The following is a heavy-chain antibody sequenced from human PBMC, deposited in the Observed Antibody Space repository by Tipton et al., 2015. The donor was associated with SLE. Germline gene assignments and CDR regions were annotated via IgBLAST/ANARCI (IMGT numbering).Heavy chain of an antibody. J-gene: IGHJ4*02. CDR2: ISGSGGST. CDR1: GFTFSSYA. V-gene: IGHV3-23*01. CDR3: AKIPRVYDSSGSFDY. D-gene: IGHD3-22*01. Sequence: GSLRLSCAASGFTFSSYAMSWVRQAPGKGLEWVSAISGSGGSTYYADSVKGRFTISRDNAKNSLYLQMNSLRAEDTAVYYCAKIPRVYDSSGSFDYWGQGTLVAVSS.